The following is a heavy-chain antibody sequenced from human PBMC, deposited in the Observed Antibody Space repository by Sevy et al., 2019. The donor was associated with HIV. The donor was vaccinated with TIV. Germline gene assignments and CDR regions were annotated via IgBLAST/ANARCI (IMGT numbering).Heavy chain of an antibody. V-gene: IGHV3-66*01. CDR1: GFTVSSNY. CDR2: IYRDGTT. CDR3: ARGKSGYGYALNY. Sequence: GGSLRLSCAASGFTVSSNYMTWVRQVPGKGLEGVSVIYRDGTTYHADSVKDRFTISRDNSKNTLYLQMNSLRAEDTAVYYCARGKSGYGYALNYWGQRTLVTVSS. J-gene: IGHJ4*02. D-gene: IGHD5-18*01.